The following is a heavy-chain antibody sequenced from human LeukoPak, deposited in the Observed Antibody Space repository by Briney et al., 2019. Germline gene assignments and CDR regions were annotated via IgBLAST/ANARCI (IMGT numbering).Heavy chain of an antibody. CDR2: TYYRSKWNN. Sequence: SQTLSLTCAISGDSVSTNSATWTWLRQSPSRGLEWLGRTYYRSKWNNDYAVSMKSRVTINPDTSKNQFSLQLNSVTPEDTAVYYCARLVGASWFDSWGQGTLVTVSS. CDR1: GDSVSTNSAT. J-gene: IGHJ5*01. CDR3: ARLVGASWFDS. D-gene: IGHD1-26*01. V-gene: IGHV6-1*01.